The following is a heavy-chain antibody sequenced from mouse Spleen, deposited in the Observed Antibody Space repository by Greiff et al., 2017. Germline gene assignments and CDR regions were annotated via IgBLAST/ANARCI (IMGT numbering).Heavy chain of an antibody. CDR3: ARPFGYLREDWFAY. CDR2: INPSSGYT. V-gene: IGHV1-4*01. D-gene: IGHD5-1*01. J-gene: IGHJ3*01. Sequence: VQLVESGAELARPGASVKMSCKASGYTFTSYSMHWVKQRPGQGLEWIGYINPSSGYTNYNQKFKDKATLTADKSSSTAYMQLSSLTSEDSAVYYCARPFGYLREDWFAYGGQGTLVTVSA. CDR1: GYTFTSYS.